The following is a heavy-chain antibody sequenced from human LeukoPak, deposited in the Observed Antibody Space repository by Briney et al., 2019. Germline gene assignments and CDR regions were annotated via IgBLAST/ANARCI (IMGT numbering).Heavy chain of an antibody. Sequence: PGGSLRLSCAASGFTFDDYAIHWVRHAPGKGLEWVSLISGDDGSTYYADSVKGRFTISRDNSKNSLYLQMNSLRSEDTALYYCAKGQVWSGYSRYGMDVWGQGTTVTVSS. CDR1: GFTFDDYA. CDR3: AKGQVWSGYSRYGMDV. D-gene: IGHD3-3*01. J-gene: IGHJ6*02. CDR2: ISGDDGST. V-gene: IGHV3-43*02.